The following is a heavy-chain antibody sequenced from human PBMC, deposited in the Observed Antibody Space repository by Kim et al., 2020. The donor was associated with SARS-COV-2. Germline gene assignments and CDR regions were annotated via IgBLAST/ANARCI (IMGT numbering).Heavy chain of an antibody. J-gene: IGHJ4*02. CDR2: ISDTGDGK. D-gene: IGHD6-19*01. CDR3: AKDPPQGRSGGFD. V-gene: IGHV3-23*01. Sequence: GGSLRLSCAASGFTFSSSAMSWVRQAPGKGLEWVSAISDTGDGKFYADSMKGRFTISRDNSKNILYLEMNSLRAEDTAVYYCAKDPPQGRSGGFDWGQGT. CDR1: GFTFSSSA.